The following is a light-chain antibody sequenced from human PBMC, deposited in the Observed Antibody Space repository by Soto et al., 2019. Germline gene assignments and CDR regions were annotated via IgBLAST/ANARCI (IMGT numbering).Light chain of an antibody. CDR3: SSYTSSSPRV. Sequence: QSVLTQPASVSGSPGQSITISCTGTSSDVGGYNYVSWYQQHPGKAPKLMIYDVSNRPSGVSNRFSGSKSGNTASLTISGLQAEDEADYYCSSYTSSSPRVFGTGTNVTVL. V-gene: IGLV2-14*01. CDR1: SSDVGGYNY. CDR2: DVS. J-gene: IGLJ1*01.